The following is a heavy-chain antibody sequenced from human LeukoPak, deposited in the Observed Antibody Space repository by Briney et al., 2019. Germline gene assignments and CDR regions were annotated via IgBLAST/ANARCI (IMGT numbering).Heavy chain of an antibody. CDR3: ARDFVAGQRGYFQH. CDR1: GYTFTSFG. D-gene: IGHD6-19*01. V-gene: IGHV1-18*01. CDR2: VSAYNGNT. J-gene: IGHJ1*01. Sequence: ASVKVSCKASGYTFTSFGISWVRQAPGQGLEWMGWVSAYNGNTDYAQKFQGRVTMTTDTSTSTAYMELRSLRSDDTAVYYCARDFVAGQRGYFQHWGQGTLVTVSS.